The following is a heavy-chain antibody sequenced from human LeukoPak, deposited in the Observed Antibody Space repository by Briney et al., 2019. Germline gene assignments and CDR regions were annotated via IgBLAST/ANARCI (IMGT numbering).Heavy chain of an antibody. CDR3: TKALTRYCSSCGHY. CDR2: ISWNSGSI. D-gene: IGHD6-13*01. J-gene: IGHJ4*02. V-gene: IGHV3-9*01. Sequence: GGSLRLSCAASGLTFDDYAMHWVRQAPGKGLEWVSSISWNSGSIGYAGSVKGRFTISRDNAKNSLYLQMNSLRVEDTALYYCTKALTRYCSSCGHYWGQGTLVTVSS. CDR1: GLTFDDYA.